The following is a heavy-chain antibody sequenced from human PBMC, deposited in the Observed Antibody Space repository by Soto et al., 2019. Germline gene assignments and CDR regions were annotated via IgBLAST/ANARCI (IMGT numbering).Heavy chain of an antibody. J-gene: IGHJ6*02. CDR2: INTDGSDT. CDR3: AKALSPANFYYYYGMDV. Sequence: GGSLRLSCAASGFTFSGDWMHWVRQAPGKGLMWVSRINTDGSDTSYADSVKGRFTISRDNAKNTLYLQMNSLRAEDTAVYYCAKALSPANFYYYYGMDVWGQGTTVTVSS. D-gene: IGHD2-2*01. CDR1: GFTFSGDW. V-gene: IGHV3-74*01.